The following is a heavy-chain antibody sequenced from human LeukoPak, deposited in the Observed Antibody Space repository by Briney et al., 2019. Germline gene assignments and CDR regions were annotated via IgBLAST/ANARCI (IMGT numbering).Heavy chain of an antibody. CDR3: ARVRDFYHYFDY. Sequence: GASVKVSCKASGYTFTSYDINWVRQATGQGLEWMGWINPNSGGTNYAQKFQGRVTMTRDTSISTAYMELSRLRSDDTAVYYCARVRDFYHYFDYWGQGTLVTVSS. CDR2: INPNSGGT. D-gene: IGHD3-3*01. V-gene: IGHV1-2*02. CDR1: GYTFTSYD. J-gene: IGHJ4*02.